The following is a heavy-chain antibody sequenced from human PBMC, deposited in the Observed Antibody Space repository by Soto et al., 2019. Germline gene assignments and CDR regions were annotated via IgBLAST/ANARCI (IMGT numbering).Heavy chain of an antibody. CDR1: AASFSKYY. V-gene: IGHV4-59*01. CDR2: IYFNGNT. Sequence: PSETLSLTCTVSAASFSKYYWTWIRQPPGEGLEWIGYIYFNGNTKYNPSLEGRLTISIDTSKKGFSLKLTSVTAADAAVYYCASVTFGGIVLAHWGQGTLVTVSS. CDR3: ASVTFGGIVLAH. D-gene: IGHD3-16*01. J-gene: IGHJ4*02.